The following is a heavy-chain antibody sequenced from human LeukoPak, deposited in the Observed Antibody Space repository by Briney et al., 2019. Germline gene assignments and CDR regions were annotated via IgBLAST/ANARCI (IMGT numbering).Heavy chain of an antibody. CDR1: GFTFSTYA. V-gene: IGHV3-23*01. J-gene: IGHJ4*02. CDR2: ISGSDGST. CDR3: AKDDAWLRYGE. Sequence: GGSLRLSCAASGFTFSTYAMSWVRQAPGKGLEWVSTISGSDGSTYYADSVKGRFTISRDNSKNTLYLQMKSLRAEDTAVYYCAKDDAWLRYGEWSQGTLVTVSS. D-gene: IGHD3-10*01.